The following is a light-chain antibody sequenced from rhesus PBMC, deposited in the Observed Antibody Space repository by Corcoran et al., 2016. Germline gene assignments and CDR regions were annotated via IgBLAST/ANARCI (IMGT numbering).Light chain of an antibody. V-gene: IGKV1-74*01. Sequence: DIQMTQSPSSLSASVGDRVTITCRASENVNNYLHWYQQKPGKAPKLLISKATTLPSGAPSRFSGSGAGTDFTRTISSLQPEDFATYYCQHSYGTPYSFGQGTKVEIK. CDR1: ENVNNY. J-gene: IGKJ2*01. CDR3: QHSYGTPYS. CDR2: KAT.